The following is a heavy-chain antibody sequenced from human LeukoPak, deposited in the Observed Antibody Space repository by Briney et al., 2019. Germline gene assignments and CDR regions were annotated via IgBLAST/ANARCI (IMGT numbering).Heavy chain of an antibody. V-gene: IGHV3-9*01. CDR3: AKARRYCGGDCYSYSFDY. CDR2: ISWNSGSI. D-gene: IGHD2-21*02. J-gene: IGHJ4*02. Sequence: GGSLTLSCAASGFTFDDCAMHWVRQAPGKGLEWVSGISWNSGSIGYADSVKGRFTISRDNAKNSLYLQMNSLRAEDTALYYCAKARRYCGGDCYSYSFDYWGQGTLATVSS. CDR1: GFTFDDCA.